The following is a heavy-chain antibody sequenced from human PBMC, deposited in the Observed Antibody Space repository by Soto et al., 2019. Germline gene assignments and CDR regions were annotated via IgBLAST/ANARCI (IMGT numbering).Heavy chain of an antibody. CDR2: IKSKTDGGTT. J-gene: IGHJ4*02. Sequence: GGSLRLSCAASGFTFSNAWMSWVRQAPGKGLEWVGRIKSKTDGGTTDYAAPVKGRFTISRDDSKNTLYLQMNSLKTEDTAVYYCTTDATPSIAAAGTVYFDCWGQGTLVTVSS. V-gene: IGHV3-15*01. CDR1: GFTFSNAW. CDR3: TTDATPSIAAAGTVYFDC. D-gene: IGHD6-13*01.